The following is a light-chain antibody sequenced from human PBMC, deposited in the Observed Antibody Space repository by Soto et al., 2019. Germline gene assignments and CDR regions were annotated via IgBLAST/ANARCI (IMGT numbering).Light chain of an antibody. CDR2: EVS. CDR3: SSYADSTPWV. Sequence: QSVLTQPPSASGSPGQSVTISCTGTSSDVGGYNYVSWYQQHPGKAPKLMIYEVSKRPSGVPDRFSGSKSGNTASLTVSGLQAEDEADYYCSSYADSTPWVFGGGTKLTVL. V-gene: IGLV2-8*01. CDR1: SSDVGGYNY. J-gene: IGLJ2*01.